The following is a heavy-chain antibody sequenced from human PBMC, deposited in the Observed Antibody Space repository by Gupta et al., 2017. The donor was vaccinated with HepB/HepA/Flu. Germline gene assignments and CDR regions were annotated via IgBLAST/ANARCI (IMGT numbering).Heavy chain of an antibody. CDR1: GFTFSSYA. J-gene: IGHJ4*02. D-gene: IGHD2-2*02. CDR2: ISGSGGRT. CDR3: AKAGPAAISYYFGY. Sequence: EVQLLESGGGLVQPGGSLRLSCAASGFTFSSYAMSWVRQAPGKGLEGVSAISGSGGRTYYEDAGKGRFTISRDNSKNTLYLQMKRMRAEETAVYYCAKAGPAAISYYFGYGGQGTLVTVYS. V-gene: IGHV3-23*01.